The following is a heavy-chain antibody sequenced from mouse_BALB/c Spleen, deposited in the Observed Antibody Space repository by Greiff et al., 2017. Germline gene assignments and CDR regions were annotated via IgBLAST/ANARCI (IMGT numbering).Heavy chain of an antibody. CDR1: GYSITSDYA. V-gene: IGHV3-2*02. CDR2: ISYSGST. J-gene: IGHJ4*01. CDR3: AREGPLLRPMDY. Sequence: DVQLQESGPGLVKPSQSLSLTCTVTGYSITSDYAWNWIRQFPGNKLEWMGYISYSGSTSYNPSLKSRISITRDTSKNQFFLQLNSVTTEDTATYYCAREGPLLRPMDYWGQGTSVTVSS. D-gene: IGHD1-2*01.